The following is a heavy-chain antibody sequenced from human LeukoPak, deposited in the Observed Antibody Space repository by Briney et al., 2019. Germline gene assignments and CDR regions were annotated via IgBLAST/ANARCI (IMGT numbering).Heavy chain of an antibody. D-gene: IGHD3-16*01. CDR2: INERATII. Sequence: PGGSLRLSCAASGFTFSNYSMHWVRQAPGKGLEWVSRINERATIISYADSVKGRFTISRENARNTLYLQMNSLTAEDTAVYYCVRDLILVWTPGDDFDHWGQGTLVTVSP. CDR1: GFTFSNYS. CDR3: VRDLILVWTPGDDFDH. J-gene: IGHJ4*02. V-gene: IGHV3-74*01.